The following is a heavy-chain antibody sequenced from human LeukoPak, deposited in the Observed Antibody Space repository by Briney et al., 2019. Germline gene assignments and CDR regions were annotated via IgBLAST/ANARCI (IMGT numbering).Heavy chain of an antibody. J-gene: IGHJ4*02. V-gene: IGHV1-69*13. CDR1: GGTFISYA. Sequence: SVKVSCKASGGTFISYAISWVRQAPGQGLEWMGGIIPIFGTANYAQKFQGRVTITADESMSTAYMELSSLRSEDTAVYYCARAPADYYDSSGFYYFDYWGQGTLVTVSS. CDR3: ARAPADYYDSSGFYYFDY. D-gene: IGHD3-22*01. CDR2: IIPIFGTA.